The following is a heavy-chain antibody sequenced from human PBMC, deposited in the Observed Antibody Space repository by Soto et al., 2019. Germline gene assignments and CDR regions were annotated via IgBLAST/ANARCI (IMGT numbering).Heavy chain of an antibody. J-gene: IGHJ4*02. CDR3: ARSTIFGVAAIGY. Sequence: SETLSLTCTVSGGSISSYYWSWIRQPPGKGLEWIGYIYYSGSTNYNPSLKSRVTISVDTSKNQFSLKLSSVTAADTAVYYCARSTIFGVAAIGYWGQGTLVTVSS. CDR1: GGSISSYY. D-gene: IGHD3-3*01. CDR2: IYYSGST. V-gene: IGHV4-59*01.